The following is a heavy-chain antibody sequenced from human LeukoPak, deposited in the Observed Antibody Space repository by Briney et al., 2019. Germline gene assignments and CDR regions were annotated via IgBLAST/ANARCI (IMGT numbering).Heavy chain of an antibody. J-gene: IGHJ4*02. CDR3: VLWFGELGGFDY. V-gene: IGHV3-21*01. Sequence: GGSLRLSCAASGFTFSSYSMNWVRQAPGKGLEWVSSISSSSSYIYYADSVKGRFTISRDNAKNSPYLQMNSLRAEDTAVYYCVLWFGELGGFDYWGQGTLVTVSS. CDR2: ISSSSSYI. CDR1: GFTFSSYS. D-gene: IGHD3-10*01.